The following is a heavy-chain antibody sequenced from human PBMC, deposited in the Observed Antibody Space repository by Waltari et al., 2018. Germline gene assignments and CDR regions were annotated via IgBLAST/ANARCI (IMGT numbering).Heavy chain of an antibody. CDR3: ARGEQLHLIRRNSFDT. CDR1: GGSFNSYY. D-gene: IGHD1-1*01. V-gene: IGHV4-34*01. CDR2: ISHNGRT. Sequence: QVQLQQWGAGLLKPSETLSLTCAVNGGSFNSYYGGWIPQPPGKGLEWIGEISHNGRTNENPSLKSRVAISVDTSKNHFSLKLNFLTAADTAVYYCARGEQLHLIRRNSFDTWGQGTLVTVSS. J-gene: IGHJ5*02.